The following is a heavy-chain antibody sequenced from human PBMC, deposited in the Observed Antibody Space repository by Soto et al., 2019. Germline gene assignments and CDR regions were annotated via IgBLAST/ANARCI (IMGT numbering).Heavy chain of an antibody. J-gene: IGHJ3*02. Sequence: TLSLTGAVSVGSSSSGGYSWSWIRQPPGKGLEWIGYIYHSGSTYYNPSLKSRVTISVDRSKNQFSLKLSSVTAADTAVYYCASGYGSKAFDIWGQGTMVTVSS. CDR3: ASGYGSKAFDI. V-gene: IGHV4-30-2*01. D-gene: IGHD5-12*01. CDR1: VGSSSSGGYS. CDR2: IYHSGST.